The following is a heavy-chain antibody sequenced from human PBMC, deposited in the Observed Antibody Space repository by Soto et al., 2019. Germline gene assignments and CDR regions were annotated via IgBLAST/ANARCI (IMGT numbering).Heavy chain of an antibody. Sequence: SETLSLTCTVSGGSISSGTHYSGWIRQPPGKGLEWIGYIYNSGSTSYNPSLKSRITMSVDTSKNQFSLNLNSVTAADTAVFYCGGGKYRRWIMTPFDYWVPGTFVTVS. D-gene: IGHD3-16*01. CDR3: GGGKYRRWIMTPFDY. J-gene: IGHJ4*02. V-gene: IGHV4-31*03. CDR2: IYNSGST. CDR1: GGSISSGTHY.